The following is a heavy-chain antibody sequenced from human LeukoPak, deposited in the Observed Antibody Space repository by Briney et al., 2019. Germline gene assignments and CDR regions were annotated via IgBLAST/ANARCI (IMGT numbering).Heavy chain of an antibody. Sequence: GESLKISFKGSGXSFTSYWIGWVRQMPGKGLERMGIIYPGDSDTRYSPSFQGQVTISADKSISTAYLQWSSLKASDTAMYYCAALRPSTEDSFDYRGQGTLVTVSS. CDR1: GXSFTSYW. V-gene: IGHV5-51*01. D-gene: IGHD3-10*01. CDR3: AALRPSTEDSFDY. CDR2: IYPGDSDT. J-gene: IGHJ4*02.